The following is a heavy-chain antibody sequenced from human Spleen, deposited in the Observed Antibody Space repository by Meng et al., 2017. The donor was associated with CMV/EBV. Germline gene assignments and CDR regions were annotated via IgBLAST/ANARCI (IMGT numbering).Heavy chain of an antibody. Sequence: ASVKVSCKASGYTFTGYDINWVRQATGQGLEWMGWMNPNSGNTGYAQKFQGRVTLTRNTSITTAYMELSSLRSEDTAVYYCARDQDIVVVPAATMGGDAFDIWGQGTMVTVSS. D-gene: IGHD2-2*01. J-gene: IGHJ3*02. CDR2: MNPNSGNT. V-gene: IGHV1-8*01. CDR1: GYTFTGYD. CDR3: ARDQDIVVVPAATMGGDAFDI.